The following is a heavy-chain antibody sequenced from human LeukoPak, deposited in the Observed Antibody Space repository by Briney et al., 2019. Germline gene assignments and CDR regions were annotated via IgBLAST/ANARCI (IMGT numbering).Heavy chain of an antibody. CDR3: VKDLREYYDILTGYQNWFDP. CDR1: GFTFSSYA. D-gene: IGHD3-9*01. V-gene: IGHV3-64D*09. J-gene: IGHJ5*02. CDR2: ISSNGGST. Sequence: GGSLRLSCSASGFTFSSYAMHWVRQAPGKGLEYVSAISSNGGSTYYADSVKGGFTISRDNSKNTLYLQMSSLRAEDTAVYYCVKDLREYYDILTGYQNWFDPWGQGTLVTVSS.